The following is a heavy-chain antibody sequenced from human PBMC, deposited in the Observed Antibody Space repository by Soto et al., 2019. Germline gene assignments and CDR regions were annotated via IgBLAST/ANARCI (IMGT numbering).Heavy chain of an antibody. CDR3: ARGSTNCSGGSCPNYYYYYGMDV. D-gene: IGHD2-15*01. Sequence: ESLSLTCAVYGGSFSGSYWSWIRQPPGKGLEWIGEINHSGSTNYNPSLKSRVTISVDTSKNQFSLKLSSVTAADTAVYYCARGSTNCSGGSCPNYYYYYGMDVWGQGTTVTVSS. CDR1: GGSFSGSY. J-gene: IGHJ6*02. V-gene: IGHV4-34*01. CDR2: INHSGST.